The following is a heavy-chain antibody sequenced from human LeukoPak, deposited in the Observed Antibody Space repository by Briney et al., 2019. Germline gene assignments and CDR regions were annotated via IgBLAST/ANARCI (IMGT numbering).Heavy chain of an antibody. V-gene: IGHV3-23*01. D-gene: IGHD3-16*02. CDR2: ISFSGNNM. CDR1: GFTFSHSA. Sequence: GGSLRLSCEASGFTFSHSAMTWVRQAPGKGLEWVSLISFSGNNMYYADSVRGRFTISRDNSKDTLYLQMNSLTAEDTAIYYCVRDIELSTWGLGTMVSVSS. CDR3: VRDIELST. J-gene: IGHJ3*01.